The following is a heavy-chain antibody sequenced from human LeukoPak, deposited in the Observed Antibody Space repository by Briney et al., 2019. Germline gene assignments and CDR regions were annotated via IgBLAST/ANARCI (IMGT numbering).Heavy chain of an antibody. CDR1: GGTFSSYT. Sequence: SVKVSCKASGGTFSSYTISWVRQAPGQGLEWMGRIIPILGIANYAQKFQGRVTITADKSTSTDYMELSSLRSEYTAVYYCARSDGIAAAGTEYFDYWGQGTLVTVSS. V-gene: IGHV1-69*02. CDR2: IIPILGIA. D-gene: IGHD6-13*01. CDR3: ARSDGIAAAGTEYFDY. J-gene: IGHJ4*02.